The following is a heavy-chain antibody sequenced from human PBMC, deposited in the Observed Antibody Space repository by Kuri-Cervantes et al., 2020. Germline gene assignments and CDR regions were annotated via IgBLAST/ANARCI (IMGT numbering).Heavy chain of an antibody. CDR1: GFTFSSYG. V-gene: IGHV3-30*18. J-gene: IGHJ4*02. CDR3: AKGGKGLYLDY. CDR2: ISYDGSNK. D-gene: IGHD2-15*01. Sequence: GESLKISCAASGFTFSSYGMHWVRQAPGKGLEWVAVISYDGSNKYYADSVKGRFTISRDNSKNTLYLQMNSLRAEDTAVYYCAKGGKGLYLDYWGQGTLVIVSS.